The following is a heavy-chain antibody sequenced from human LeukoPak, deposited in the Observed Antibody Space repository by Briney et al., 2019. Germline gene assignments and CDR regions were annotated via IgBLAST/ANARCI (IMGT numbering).Heavy chain of an antibody. V-gene: IGHV3-30*18. D-gene: IGHD3-3*01. Sequence: GGSLRLSCAASGFTFSSYEMNWVRQAPGKGLEWVAVISYDGSNKYYADSVKGRFTISRDNSKNTLYLQMNSLRAEDTAVYYCAKRALVESGYYTPPLYYFDYWGQGTLVTVSS. J-gene: IGHJ4*02. CDR3: AKRALVESGYYTPPLYYFDY. CDR2: ISYDGSNK. CDR1: GFTFSSYE.